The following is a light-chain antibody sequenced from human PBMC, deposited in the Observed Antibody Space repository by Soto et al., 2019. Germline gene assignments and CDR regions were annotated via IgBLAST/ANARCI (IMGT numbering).Light chain of an antibody. CDR1: QSVSSY. Sequence: EIVLTQSPATLSLSPGERATLSCRASQSVSSYLAWYQQKPGQAPRLLIDDASNRATGIPARFRGSGSGTDVTPAISSREPDDFAVYYCQQRSNWPPTFGGGTKVEIK. J-gene: IGKJ4*01. CDR3: QQRSNWPPT. V-gene: IGKV3-11*01. CDR2: DAS.